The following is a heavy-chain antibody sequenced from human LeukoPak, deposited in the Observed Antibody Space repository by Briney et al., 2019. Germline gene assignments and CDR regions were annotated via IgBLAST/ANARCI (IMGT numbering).Heavy chain of an antibody. V-gene: IGHV4-61*02. J-gene: IGHJ6*02. D-gene: IGHD2-15*01. CDR2: IYTSGST. CDR1: GGSISSGSYY. CDR3: ARESVYCSGGSCYSPYYGMDV. Sequence: PSETLSLTCAVSGGSISSGSYYWSWIRQPAGKGLEWIGRIYTSGSTNYNPSLKSRVTISVDTSKNQFSLKLSSVTAADTAVYYCARESVYCSGGSCYSPYYGMDVWGQGTTVTVSS.